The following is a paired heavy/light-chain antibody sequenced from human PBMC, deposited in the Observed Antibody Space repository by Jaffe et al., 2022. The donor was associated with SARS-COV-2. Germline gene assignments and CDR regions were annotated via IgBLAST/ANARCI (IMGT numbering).Heavy chain of an antibody. D-gene: IGHD3-22*01. Sequence: EVQLVQSGAEVKKPGESLKISCKASGYSFTTYWIGWVRQMPGKGLEWMGIIYPDDSDTKYSPSFQGQVTISADKSISTAYLQWSSLKASDTALYYCASRYYDSRDYFDYWGQGTLVTVSS. V-gene: IGHV5-51*01. J-gene: IGHJ4*02. CDR1: GYSFTTYW. CDR3: ASRYYDSRDYFDY. CDR2: IYPDDSDT.
Light chain of an antibody. CDR3: QQYYNTPWT. V-gene: IGKV4-1*01. Sequence: DIVMTQSPDSLAVSLGERATINCKSSQNILYSSNNKNHLGWYQQKPGQPPKLLIYWASTRESGVPDRFSGGGSGTDFTLTISSLQAEDVAVYYCQQYYNTPWTFGQGTKVEIK. CDR2: WAS. CDR1: QNILYSSNNKNH. J-gene: IGKJ1*01.